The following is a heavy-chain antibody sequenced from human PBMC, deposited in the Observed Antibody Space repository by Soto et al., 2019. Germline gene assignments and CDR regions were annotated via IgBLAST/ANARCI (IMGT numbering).Heavy chain of an antibody. D-gene: IGHD1-26*01. CDR3: ASRTYTGSYYEGNWFDP. J-gene: IGHJ5*02. V-gene: IGHV1-69*13. CDR1: GGTXISYA. CDR2: IIHIFGTA. Sequence: SXKVSFKASGGTXISYAISLVRQAPGQGLEWMGGIIHIFGTANYAQTFQGRVTINAYESTSTAYIELRSLRSEDTAVYYCASRTYTGSYYEGNWFDPWGQGTLGTVSS.